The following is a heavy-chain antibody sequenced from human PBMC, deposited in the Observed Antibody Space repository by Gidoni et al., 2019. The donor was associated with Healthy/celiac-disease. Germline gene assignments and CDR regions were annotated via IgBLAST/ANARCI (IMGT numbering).Heavy chain of an antibody. CDR2: ISYDGSNK. J-gene: IGHJ4*02. Sequence: QVQLVESGGGVVQPGRSLRLSCAASGFTFSRYAMHWVRQAPGKGLEWVAVISYDGSNKYYADSVKGRFTISRDNSKNTLYLQMNSLRAEDTAVYYCARETDYYFDYWGQGTLVTVSS. V-gene: IGHV3-30-3*01. CDR1: GFTFSRYA. D-gene: IGHD2-21*02. CDR3: ARETDYYFDY.